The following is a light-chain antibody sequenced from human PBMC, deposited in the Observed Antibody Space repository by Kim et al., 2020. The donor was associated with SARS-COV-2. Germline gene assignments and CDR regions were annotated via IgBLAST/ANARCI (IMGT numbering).Light chain of an antibody. J-gene: IGKJ5*01. CDR2: DAS. V-gene: IGKV3D-20*01. Sequence: EIVLTQSPATLSLSPGERATLSCGASQSVSSYLAWYQQKPGLAPRLLIYDASYRATGIPDRFSGSGSGTHFTLTISRLEPEDFAVYYCQQYGSSPITFGQGTRLEIK. CDR3: QQYGSSPIT. CDR1: QSVSSY.